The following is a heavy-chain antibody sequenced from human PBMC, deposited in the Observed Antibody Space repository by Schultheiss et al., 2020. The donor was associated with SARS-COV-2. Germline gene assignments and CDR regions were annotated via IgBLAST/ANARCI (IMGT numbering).Heavy chain of an antibody. CDR2: ISSSSIYT. D-gene: IGHD3-10*01. J-gene: IGHJ4*02. CDR3: ARQRFGSFDY. V-gene: IGHV3-21*01. Sequence: GGSLRLSCAASGFTFSDYSMNWVRQAPGKGLEWLSFISSSSIYTYYGDSVKGRFTISRDNAKNSLYLQMNSLRAEDTAVYYCARQRFGSFDYWGQGTLVTVSS. CDR1: GFTFSDYS.